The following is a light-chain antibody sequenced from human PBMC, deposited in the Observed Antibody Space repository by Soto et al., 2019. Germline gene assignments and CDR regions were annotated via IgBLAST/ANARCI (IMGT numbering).Light chain of an antibody. Sequence: AILITQSPASLSASRLDIVTITCRASQGISSYLAWYQQKPGKAPKLLIYAASTLQSGVPSRFSGSGSGTDFTLTISCLQSEDFATYYCQQYYSYPYTFGQGTRLEIK. CDR3: QQYYSYPYT. V-gene: IGKV1-8*01. CDR2: AAS. CDR1: QGISSY. J-gene: IGKJ5*01.